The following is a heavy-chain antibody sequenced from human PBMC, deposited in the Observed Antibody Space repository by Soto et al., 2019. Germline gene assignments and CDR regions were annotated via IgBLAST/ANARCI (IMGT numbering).Heavy chain of an antibody. CDR3: ARDRVYSSSNSPLYDAFDI. CDR2: TYYRSKWYN. V-gene: IGHV6-1*01. D-gene: IGHD6-6*01. J-gene: IGHJ3*02. Sequence: KQSQTLSLTCAISGDSVSSNSAAWNWIRQSPSRGLEWLGRTYYRSKWYNDYAVSVKSRITINPDTSKNQFSLQLNSVTPEDTAVYYCARDRVYSSSNSPLYDAFDIWGQGTMVTVSS. CDR1: GDSVSSNSAA.